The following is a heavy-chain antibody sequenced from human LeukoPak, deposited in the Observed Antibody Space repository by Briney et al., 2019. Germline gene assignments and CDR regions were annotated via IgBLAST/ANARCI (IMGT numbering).Heavy chain of an antibody. Sequence: PGGSLRLSCAASGFMLSNYAMNWVRQAPGKGLKWVSSVSGSGDRTYYSDSVKGRFIISRDNSKNTLYLQMNSLRVEDTAVYYCAKVTWGLWYFDLWGRGTLVTVSS. CDR1: GFMLSNYA. CDR2: VSGSGDRT. J-gene: IGHJ2*01. CDR3: AKVTWGLWYFDL. D-gene: IGHD7-27*01. V-gene: IGHV3-23*01.